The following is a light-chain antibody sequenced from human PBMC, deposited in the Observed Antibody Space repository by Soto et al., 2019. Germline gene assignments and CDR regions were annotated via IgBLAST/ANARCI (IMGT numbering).Light chain of an antibody. V-gene: IGLV2-23*01. CDR3: CSYAGSRSYV. CDR1: SSDIGRSSL. Sequence: QSVLAQPASVSGSPGQSITISCAGTSSDIGRSSLVSWYQQHPGKGPKLIIYQATQRPSGVSDRFSGSRSGNTASLTISGVQAEDEADYYCCSYAGSRSYVFGTGTKVT. CDR2: QAT. J-gene: IGLJ1*01.